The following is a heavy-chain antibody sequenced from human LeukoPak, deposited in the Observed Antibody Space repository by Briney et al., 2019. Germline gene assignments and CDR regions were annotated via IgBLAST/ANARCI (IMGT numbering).Heavy chain of an antibody. Sequence: PGGSLRLSCAASGFTFTNYAMSWVRQAPGKGLEWVSGISGNGISTYYADSVKGRFTISRDNSKSTLYLQMDSLKADDTAVYYCAKEPSWNYYHYYSMDVWGKGTTVTVSS. CDR3: AKEPSWNYYHYYSMDV. D-gene: IGHD1-1*01. CDR1: GFTFTNYA. J-gene: IGHJ6*03. V-gene: IGHV3-23*01. CDR2: ISGNGIST.